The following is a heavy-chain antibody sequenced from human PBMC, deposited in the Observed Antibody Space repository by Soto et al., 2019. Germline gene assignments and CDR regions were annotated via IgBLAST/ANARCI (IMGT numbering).Heavy chain of an antibody. Sequence: SVKVSCKASGGTFGSQGIAWVRQAPGQGLERMGGFIAMLGTPTYAKKVQCRATISADESLTSSYLELRSLRSEDTGVYFCARGAMANFDYWGQGTVVTVSS. V-gene: IGHV1-69*13. CDR3: ARGAMANFDY. CDR1: GGTFGSQG. J-gene: IGHJ4*02. D-gene: IGHD5-18*01. CDR2: FIAMLGTP.